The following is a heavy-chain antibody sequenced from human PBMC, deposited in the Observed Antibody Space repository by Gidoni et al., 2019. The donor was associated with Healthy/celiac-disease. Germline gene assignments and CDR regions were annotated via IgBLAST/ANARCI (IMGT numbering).Heavy chain of an antibody. CDR2: IYHSGST. V-gene: IGHV4-30-2*01. D-gene: IGHD3-10*01. J-gene: IGHJ3*02. Sequence: QLQLQESGSGLVKPSQTLSLTCAVSGGSISRGGYSWSWIRQPPGKGLEWIGYIYHSGSTYYNPSLKSRVTISVDRSKNQFSLKLSSVTAADTAVYYCASASLLWHDAFDIWGQGTMVTVSS. CDR3: ASASLLWHDAFDI. CDR1: GGSISRGGYS.